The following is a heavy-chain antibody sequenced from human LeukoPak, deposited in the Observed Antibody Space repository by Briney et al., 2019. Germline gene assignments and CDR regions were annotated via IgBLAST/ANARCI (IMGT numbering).Heavy chain of an antibody. CDR1: GFTFSSYA. CDR3: APLWVTTWLDY. D-gene: IGHD4-17*01. CDR2: ISGSGGST. Sequence: GGSLRLSCAASGFTFSSYAMSWVRQAPGKGLEWVSPISGSGGSTYYADSVKGRFTISRDNSKNTLYLQMNSLRAEATAVYYCAPLWVTTWLDYWGQGTLVTVSS. J-gene: IGHJ4*02. V-gene: IGHV3-23*01.